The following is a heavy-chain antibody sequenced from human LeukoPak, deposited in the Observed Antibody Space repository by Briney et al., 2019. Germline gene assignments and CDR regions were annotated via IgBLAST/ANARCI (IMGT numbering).Heavy chain of an antibody. CDR3: ASDYGDHEYFQH. Sequence: SQTLSLTCAVSAVSISSGGYSWSWIRQPPGKGLEWIGYIYHSGSTYYNPSLKSRVTISVDRSKNQFSLKLSSVTAADTAVYYCASDYGDHEYFQHWGQGTLVTVSS. D-gene: IGHD4-17*01. J-gene: IGHJ1*01. V-gene: IGHV4-30-2*01. CDR2: IYHSGST. CDR1: AVSISSGGYS.